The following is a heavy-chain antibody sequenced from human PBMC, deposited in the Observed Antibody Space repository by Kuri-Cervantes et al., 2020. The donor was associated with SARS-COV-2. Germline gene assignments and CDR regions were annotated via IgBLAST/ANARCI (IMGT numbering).Heavy chain of an antibody. Sequence: GGSLRLSCAASGFTFSSYAMHWVRQAPGKGLEWVAVISYDGSNKYYADSVKGRFTISRDNSKNTLYLQMNSLRAEDTAVYFCASGTLVGAPRGYYFDYWGQGTLVTVSS. CDR2: ISYDGSNK. CDR1: GFTFSSYA. D-gene: IGHD1-26*01. V-gene: IGHV3-30-3*01. CDR3: ASGTLVGAPRGYYFDY. J-gene: IGHJ4*02.